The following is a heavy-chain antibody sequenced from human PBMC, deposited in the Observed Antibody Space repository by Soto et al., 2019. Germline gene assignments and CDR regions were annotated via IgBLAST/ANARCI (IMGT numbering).Heavy chain of an antibody. D-gene: IGHD6-13*01. J-gene: IGHJ6*03. V-gene: IGHV3-33*01. CDR1: DFTFSTYG. CDR2: LWYDGSNK. Sequence: GGSLRLSCAASDFTFSTYGMHWVRQAPGKGLEWVASLWYDGSNKYYADSVKDRFTISRDNSKNTLSLQMNSLRAEDTAVYYCARGIAAGGLHYSFMDVWGTGTTVTVSS. CDR3: ARGIAAGGLHYSFMDV.